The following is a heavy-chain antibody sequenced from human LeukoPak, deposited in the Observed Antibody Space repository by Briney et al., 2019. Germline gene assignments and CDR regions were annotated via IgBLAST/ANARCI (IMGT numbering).Heavy chain of an antibody. V-gene: IGHV4-31*03. Sequence: SSQTLSLTCTVSGGSSVSSGGYSWTWIRQHPEKGLEWIGYFYYRASYNPSLKGRVSISIDTSKNQFSLRLTSVTAADTALYYCVREGEYGEDYYWGQGIQVIVSA. CDR1: GGSSVSSGGYS. J-gene: IGHJ4*02. D-gene: IGHD4-17*01. CDR3: VREGEYGEDYY. CDR2: FYYRA.